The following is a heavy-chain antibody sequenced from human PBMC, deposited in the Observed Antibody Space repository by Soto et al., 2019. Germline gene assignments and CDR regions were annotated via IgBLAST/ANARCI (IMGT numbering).Heavy chain of an antibody. J-gene: IGHJ4*02. CDR3: ARESEDLTSNFDY. V-gene: IGHV3-21*06. Sequence: PGGSLRLSCAASGFTFTRYSMNWVRQAPGKGLEWGSSISSTTNYLYYGDSMKGRYTISRYNAKYSLYREMNSLRSEDTALYYCARESEDLTSNFDYWGQGTLVAVSS. CDR2: ISSTTNYL. CDR1: GFTFTRYS.